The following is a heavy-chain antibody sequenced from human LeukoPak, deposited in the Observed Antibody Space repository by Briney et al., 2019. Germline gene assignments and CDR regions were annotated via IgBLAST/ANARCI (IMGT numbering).Heavy chain of an antibody. CDR3: ARPFTGSYGYAFDI. Sequence: ASVKVSCKASGYTFTGYYMHWVRQAPGQGLEWMGWINPNSGGTNYAQKFQGRVTMTRDTSISTAYMELSRLRSDDTAVYYCARPFTGSYGYAFDIWGQGTMVTVSS. CDR2: INPNSGGT. J-gene: IGHJ3*02. CDR1: GYTFTGYY. D-gene: IGHD1-26*01. V-gene: IGHV1-2*02.